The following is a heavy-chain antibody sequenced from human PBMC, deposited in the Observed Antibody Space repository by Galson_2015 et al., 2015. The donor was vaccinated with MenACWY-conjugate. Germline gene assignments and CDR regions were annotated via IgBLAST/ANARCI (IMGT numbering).Heavy chain of an antibody. CDR3: ASIPGIAAVYYFDY. CDR2: ISYDGSNK. Sequence: SLRLSCAASGFTFSSYGMHWVRQAPGKGLEWVAVISYDGSNKYYADSVKGRFTISRDNSKNTLYLQMNSLRAEDTAVYYCASIPGIAAVYYFDYWGQGTLVTVSS. V-gene: IGHV3-30*03. D-gene: IGHD6-13*01. J-gene: IGHJ4*02. CDR1: GFTFSSYG.